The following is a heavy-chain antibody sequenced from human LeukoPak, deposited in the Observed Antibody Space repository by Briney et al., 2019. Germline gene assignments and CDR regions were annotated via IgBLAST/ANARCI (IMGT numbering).Heavy chain of an antibody. CDR1: GFTFSSYS. V-gene: IGHV3-48*01. CDR2: ISSSSSTI. Sequence: GGSLRLSCAASGFTFSSYSMNWVRQAPGKGLEWVSYISSSSSTIYYADSVKGRFTISRDNAKNSLYLQMNSLRAEDTAVYYCAKAQTDWNDVGDYWGQGTLVTVSS. J-gene: IGHJ4*02. CDR3: AKAQTDWNDVGDY. D-gene: IGHD1-1*01.